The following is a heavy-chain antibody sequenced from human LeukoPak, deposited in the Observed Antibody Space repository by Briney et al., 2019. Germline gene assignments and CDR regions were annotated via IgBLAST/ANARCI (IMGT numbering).Heavy chain of an antibody. V-gene: IGHV4-39*01. CDR2: IYYSGST. CDR3: ARQSTYSGSYRDAFDM. J-gene: IGHJ3*02. Sequence: SETLSLTCTVSGGSISSSSYYWGWIRQPPGKGLEWIGSIYYSGSTHYNPSLRSRVTISVDTSKNQFSLNLSSVTAADTAVYYCARQSTYSGSYRDAFDMWGQGTMVTVSS. D-gene: IGHD1-26*01. CDR1: GGSISSSSYY.